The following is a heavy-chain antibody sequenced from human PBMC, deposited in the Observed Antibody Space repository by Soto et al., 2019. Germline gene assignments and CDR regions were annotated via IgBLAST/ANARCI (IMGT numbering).Heavy chain of an antibody. CDR3: ARDSAVGSSKRGFEY. V-gene: IGHV4-59*01. CDR1: GGSISGYY. D-gene: IGHD2-2*01. CDR2: SSNTGNT. J-gene: IGHJ4*02. Sequence: VQLQESGPRLVRPSETLSLSCTVSGGSISGYYWNWIRQPPGRGLEWIGYSSNTGNTNYNPSLKRRVTISVDTSKNQVPLNLRAVTAEDTALYYCARDSAVGSSKRGFEYWGQGTLVTVSS.